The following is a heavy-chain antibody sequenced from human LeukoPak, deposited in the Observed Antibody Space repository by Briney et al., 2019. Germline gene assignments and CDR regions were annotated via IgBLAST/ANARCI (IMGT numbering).Heavy chain of an antibody. CDR2: ISYDGTKK. V-gene: IGHV3-30*04. CDR3: ARVSHGMDV. Sequence: GGSLRLSCAASRFTFSLCTMHWVRQAPGKGLGWVAAISYDGTKKYYVDSVKGRFTIARDNSKNTLSLQMNSLRAEDTAMYYCARVSHGMDVWGQGTTVTVSS. CDR1: RFTFSLCT. J-gene: IGHJ6*02.